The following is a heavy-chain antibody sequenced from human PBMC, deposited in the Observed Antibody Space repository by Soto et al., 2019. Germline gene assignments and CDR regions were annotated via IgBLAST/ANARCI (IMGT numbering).Heavy chain of an antibody. V-gene: IGHV1-2*04. J-gene: IGHJ6*02. Sequence: QVQLVQSGAEVKKPGASVKVSCKASGYTFTGYYMHWVRQAPGQGLEWMGWINPNSGGTNYAQKCQGWVTMTRDPSISPAYMELSRLGSDDTAVYYWAGGTGSGHNYGMDVWGQGTTVTVSS. D-gene: IGHD3-10*01. CDR2: INPNSGGT. CDR3: AGGTGSGHNYGMDV. CDR1: GYTFTGYY.